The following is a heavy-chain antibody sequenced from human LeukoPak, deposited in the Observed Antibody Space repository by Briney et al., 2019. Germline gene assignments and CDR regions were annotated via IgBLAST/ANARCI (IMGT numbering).Heavy chain of an antibody. CDR1: GLTFSDHY. V-gene: IGHV3-72*01. CDR2: TRNKANTYTT. D-gene: IGHD3-10*01. Sequence: PGGSLRLSCAAAGLTFSDHYIDWVRQAPGKGLEWVGRTRNKANTYTTEYAASVKGRFTISRDDSKNSLYLQMNSLKTEDTAVYYCARGAHDAFDIWGQGTMVTVSS. CDR3: ARGAHDAFDI. J-gene: IGHJ3*02.